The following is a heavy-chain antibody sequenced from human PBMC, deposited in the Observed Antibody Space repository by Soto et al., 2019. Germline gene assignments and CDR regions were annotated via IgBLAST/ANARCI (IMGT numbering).Heavy chain of an antibody. CDR2: INSDGSST. V-gene: IGHV3-74*03. Sequence: EVQLVESGGGLVQPGGSLRLSCAASGFTFSSYWMHWVRQVPGKGLVWVSRINSDGSSTTYADSVKGRFTISRDNDKNTLYLQMNSLRAEDTAVYYCTRGHYSSGWLDAFDIWGQGTMVTVSS. CDR1: GFTFSSYW. J-gene: IGHJ3*02. CDR3: TRGHYSSGWLDAFDI. D-gene: IGHD6-19*01.